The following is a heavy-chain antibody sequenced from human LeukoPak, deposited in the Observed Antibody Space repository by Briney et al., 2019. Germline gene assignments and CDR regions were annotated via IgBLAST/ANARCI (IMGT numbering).Heavy chain of an antibody. CDR1: GFTFSSYA. CDR3: GKDVDYGDYCHVDY. D-gene: IGHD4-17*01. Sequence: PGGSLRLSCAASGFTFSSYAMSWVRQAPGKGLEWVSAISGSGGSTYYADSVKGRFTISRDNSKNTLYLQMNSLRAEDTAVYYYGKDVDYGDYCHVDYWGKGTLVTVSS. V-gene: IGHV3-23*01. CDR2: ISGSGGST. J-gene: IGHJ4*02.